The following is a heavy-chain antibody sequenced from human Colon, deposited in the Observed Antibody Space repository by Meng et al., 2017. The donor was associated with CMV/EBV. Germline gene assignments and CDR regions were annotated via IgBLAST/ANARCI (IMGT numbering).Heavy chain of an antibody. CDR2: ISSSSSYI. D-gene: IGHD4-11*01. V-gene: IGHV3-21*01. Sequence: GESLKISCAASGFTFSSYSMNWVRQAPGKGLEWVSSISSSSSYIYYADSVKGRFTISRDNAKNSLYLQMNSLRGDDTAVYYCARASNSSFDPWGQGTWVTVSS. CDR1: GFTFSSYS. CDR3: ARASNSSFDP. J-gene: IGHJ5*02.